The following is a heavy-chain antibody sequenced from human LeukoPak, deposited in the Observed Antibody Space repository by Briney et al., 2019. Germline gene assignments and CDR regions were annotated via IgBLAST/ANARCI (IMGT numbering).Heavy chain of an antibody. CDR1: GGSISSYY. J-gene: IGHJ3*02. CDR2: IYYSGST. CDR3: ARDLSSLTGAFDI. Sequence: TSDTLSLTCTVSGGSISSYYWSWIRQPPGKGLEWVGLIYYSGSTNYNPSLKSRVTISVDTSKNQFSLKLSSVTAADTAVYYCARDLSSLTGAFDIWGQGTMVTVSS. V-gene: IGHV4-59*01. D-gene: IGHD3-16*02.